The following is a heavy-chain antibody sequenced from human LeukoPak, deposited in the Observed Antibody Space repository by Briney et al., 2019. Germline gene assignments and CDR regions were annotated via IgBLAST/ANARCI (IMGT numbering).Heavy chain of an antibody. Sequence: GGSLRLSCVVSGFIFTDHYVDWVRQSPGKGLEWVGRVRNKANGYTTKFAASVKGRFIISRDDSKNSVFLQMNILEIEDTAVYYCTRSNSDGYSLFDYWGQGTLVTVSS. CDR2: VRNKANGYTT. V-gene: IGHV3-72*01. D-gene: IGHD2-2*03. CDR3: TRSNSDGYSLFDY. CDR1: GFIFTDHY. J-gene: IGHJ4*02.